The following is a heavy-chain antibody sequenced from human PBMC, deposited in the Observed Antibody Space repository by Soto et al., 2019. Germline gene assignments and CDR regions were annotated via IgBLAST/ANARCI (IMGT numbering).Heavy chain of an antibody. CDR2: ISYDGSNK. J-gene: IGHJ4*02. V-gene: IGHV3-30*18. D-gene: IGHD1-7*01. CDR1: GFTFSSYG. CDR3: AKDSLIRRPPGPTDY. Sequence: PGGSLRLSCAASGFTFSSYGMHWVRQAPGKGLEWVAVISYDGSNKYYADSVKGRFTISRDNSKNTLYLQMNSLRAEDTAVYYCAKDSLIRRPPGPTDYPGPAPL.